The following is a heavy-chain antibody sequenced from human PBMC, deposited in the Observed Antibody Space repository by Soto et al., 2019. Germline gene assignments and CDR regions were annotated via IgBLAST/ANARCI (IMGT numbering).Heavy chain of an antibody. V-gene: IGHV4-31*03. CDR3: ARVPYDSSGYAWFDP. Sequence: QVQLQESGPGLVKPSQTLSLTCTVSGGSISSGGYYWSWIRQHPGKGLEWIGYIYYSGSTYYNPSLKRRVTISVHTSKNQFSLKLSSVTAADTAVYYCARVPYDSSGYAWFDPWGQVTLVTVSS. J-gene: IGHJ5*02. CDR1: GGSISSGGYY. CDR2: IYYSGST. D-gene: IGHD3-22*01.